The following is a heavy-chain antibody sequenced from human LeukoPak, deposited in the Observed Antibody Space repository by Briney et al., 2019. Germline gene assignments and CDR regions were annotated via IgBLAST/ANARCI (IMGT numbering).Heavy chain of an antibody. CDR1: GYTFNHHG. Sequence: ASVKVSCKASGYTFNHHGISWVRQAPGQGLEWMGWVGCFNGDTHYAQKFQGRVTMTRDTYTTTAYMELRSLRSDDTALYYCARDPTNTSGRYAYFDFWGQGTLVTVSS. D-gene: IGHD6-19*01. CDR3: ARDPTNTSGRYAYFDF. J-gene: IGHJ4*02. CDR2: VGCFNGDT. V-gene: IGHV1-18*01.